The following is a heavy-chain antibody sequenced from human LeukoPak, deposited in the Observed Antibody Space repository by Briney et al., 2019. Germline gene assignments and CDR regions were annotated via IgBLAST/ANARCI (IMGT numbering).Heavy chain of an antibody. V-gene: IGHV4-4*07. CDR1: GGSISSYY. Sequence: SETLSLTCTVSGGSISSYYWSWIRQPAGKGREWIGCIYTSGSTNYNPSLKGRVTMSVDTSKNQFSLKLSSVTAADTAVYYCARDLDSSGYYSSSGFDYWGQGTLVTVS. J-gene: IGHJ4*02. CDR2: IYTSGST. D-gene: IGHD3-22*01. CDR3: ARDLDSSGYYSSSGFDY.